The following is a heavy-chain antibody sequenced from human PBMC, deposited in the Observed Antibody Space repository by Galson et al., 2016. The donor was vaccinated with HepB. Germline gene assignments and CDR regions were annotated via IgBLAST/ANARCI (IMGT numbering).Heavy chain of an antibody. Sequence: SVKVSCKASGYRFFTYGISWVRQAPEQGLEWLGWISANSGNTIYAQKFQDRVTMTRDTSASTVYMGLRSLRSDDTAVYYCARDVQFRFDYWGQGTLVTVSS. CDR3: ARDVQFRFDY. CDR2: ISANSGNT. J-gene: IGHJ4*02. CDR1: GYRFFTYG. V-gene: IGHV1-18*04. D-gene: IGHD4-11*01.